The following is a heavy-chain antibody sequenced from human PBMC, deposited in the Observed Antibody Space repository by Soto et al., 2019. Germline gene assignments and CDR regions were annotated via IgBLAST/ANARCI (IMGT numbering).Heavy chain of an antibody. CDR1: GFTFSDYY. D-gene: IGHD6-13*01. V-gene: IGHV3-11*01. Sequence: KSGGSLRLSCAASGFTFSDYYMSWIRQAPGKGLEWVSYIGSSGSTIYYADPVKGRFTISRDNAKNSLYLQMNSLRAEDTAVYYCARDVDPHIATPGTWGQGALVTVSS. J-gene: IGHJ5*02. CDR3: ARDVDPHIATPGT. CDR2: IGSSGSTI.